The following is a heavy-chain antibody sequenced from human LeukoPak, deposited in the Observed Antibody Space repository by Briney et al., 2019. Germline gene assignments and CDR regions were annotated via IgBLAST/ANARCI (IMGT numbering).Heavy chain of an antibody. V-gene: IGHV1-69*13. CDR3: ARSTSGIAARRFFDY. J-gene: IGHJ4*02. CDR1: GGTFSSYA. Sequence: ASVKVSCKASGGTFSSYAISWVRQAPGQELEWMVGIIPIFGTANCAQKFQGRVTITGDASTSTAYMELSSLRSEDTAVDYCARSTSGIAARRFFDYWGQGTLVTVSS. D-gene: IGHD6-6*01. CDR2: IIPIFGTA.